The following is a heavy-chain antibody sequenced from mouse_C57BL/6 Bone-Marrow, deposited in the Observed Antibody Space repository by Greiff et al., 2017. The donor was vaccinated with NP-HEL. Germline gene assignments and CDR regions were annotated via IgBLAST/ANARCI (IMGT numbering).Heavy chain of an antibody. Sequence: VQLQQSGPELVKPGASVKISCKASGYSFTGYYMNWVKQSPEKSLEWIGEINPSTGGTTYTQKFKAKATLTVDKSSSTAYMQLKSLTSEDSAVYYCAREGTVVATSTYYFDYWGQGTTLTVAS. CDR2: INPSTGGT. J-gene: IGHJ2*01. CDR1: GYSFTGYY. D-gene: IGHD1-1*01. V-gene: IGHV1-42*01. CDR3: AREGTVVATSTYYFDY.